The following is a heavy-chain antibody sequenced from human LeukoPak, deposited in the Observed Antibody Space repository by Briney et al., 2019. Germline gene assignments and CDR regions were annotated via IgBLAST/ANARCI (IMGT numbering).Heavy chain of an antibody. D-gene: IGHD3-3*01. CDR2: INPNSGGT. J-gene: IGHJ4*02. V-gene: IGHV1-2*02. Sequence: ASVKVSCKASGYTFTGYYMHWVRQAPGPGLEWMGWINPNSGGTNYAQKFQGRVTMTRDTSISTAYMELSRLRSDDTAVYYCARVDFWSGYYPTFDYWGQGTLVTVSS. CDR3: ARVDFWSGYYPTFDY. CDR1: GYTFTGYY.